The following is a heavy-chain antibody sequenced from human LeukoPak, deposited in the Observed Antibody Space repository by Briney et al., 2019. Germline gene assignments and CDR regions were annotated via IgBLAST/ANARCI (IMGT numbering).Heavy chain of an antibody. CDR3: ARPACSSASCCFDRLH. Sequence: GESLKIPCKGSGYSFATYWSGWVRQMPGKGLEWMAIIYPANSDTRYSPSFQGQVTISADKSINTAYLQWSSLKASDTAMYYCARPACSSASCCFDRLHWRQGTLVTVSS. CDR1: GYSFATYW. D-gene: IGHD2-2*01. V-gene: IGHV5-51*01. CDR2: IYPANSDT. J-gene: IGHJ1*01.